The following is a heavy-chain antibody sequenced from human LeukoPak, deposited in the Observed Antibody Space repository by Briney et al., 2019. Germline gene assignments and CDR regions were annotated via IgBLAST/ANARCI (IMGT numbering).Heavy chain of an antibody. D-gene: IGHD5-12*01. V-gene: IGHV1-18*01. CDR3: ARDYRVAKADY. CDR2: ISAYNGNT. Sequence: ASVTVTCKASGYTFTSYGISWVRQAPGQGLEWMGWISAYNGNTNYAQKLQGRVTMTTDTSTSTAYMELRSLRPDDTAVYYCARDYRVAKADYWGQGTLVTVSS. J-gene: IGHJ4*02. CDR1: GYTFTSYG.